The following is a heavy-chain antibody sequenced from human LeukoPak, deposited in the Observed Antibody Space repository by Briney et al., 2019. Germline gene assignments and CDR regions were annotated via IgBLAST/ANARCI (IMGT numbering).Heavy chain of an antibody. CDR1: GFTISNAW. D-gene: IGHD3-22*01. V-gene: IGHV3-15*07. J-gene: IGHJ4*02. CDR3: TTSNYYYDSNAWY. Sequence: GGSLRLSCAASGFTISNAWVNWVRQAPGKGLEWVGRIKSETDGGTTDYAAPVEDRFTISRDDSRNTLYLQMDSLKTEDTAVYYCTTSNYYYDSNAWYWGQGTLVTVSS. CDR2: IKSETDGGTT.